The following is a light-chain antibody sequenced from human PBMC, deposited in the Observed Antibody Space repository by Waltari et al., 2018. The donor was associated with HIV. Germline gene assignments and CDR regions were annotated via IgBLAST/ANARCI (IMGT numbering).Light chain of an antibody. CDR3: LQANTFPFT. CDR2: SAS. V-gene: IGKV1-12*02. CDR1: QGINNL. J-gene: IGKJ3*01. Sequence: DIQMTQSPSPVSASVGDRVTITCRASQGINNLLTWYQQKPGKAPELLIYSASTLEAGVPSRFSGSGSGTDCTLTISSLQPEDFATYYCLQANTFPFTFGPGTTVDIK.